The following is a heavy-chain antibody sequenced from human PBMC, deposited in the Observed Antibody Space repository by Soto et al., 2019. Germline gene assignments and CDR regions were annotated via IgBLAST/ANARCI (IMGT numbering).Heavy chain of an antibody. V-gene: IGHV3-9*01. CDR1: GFTLDDYA. J-gene: IGHJ5*02. CDR2: ISWNSGSI. D-gene: IGHD3-3*01. CDR3: AKDIGVLRFLEWFKGFDP. Sequence: EVQLVESWGGLVQPGRSLRLSCAASGFTLDDYAMHWVRQAPGKGLELVSGISWNSGSIGYADSVKGRFTISRDNAKNSLYLHMISLRAEDTALYYCAKDIGVLRFLEWFKGFDPWGQGPLVTVSS.